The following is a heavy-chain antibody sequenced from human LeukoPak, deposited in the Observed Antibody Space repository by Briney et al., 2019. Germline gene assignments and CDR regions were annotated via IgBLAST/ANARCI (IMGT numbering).Heavy chain of an antibody. CDR2: ISYDGSNK. D-gene: IGHD3-10*01. CDR3: ARGVPPCFDP. V-gene: IGHV3-30*03. CDR1: GFSFSTYG. Sequence: GRSLRLSCVGSGFSFSTYGMHWVRQAPGKGLEWVAIISYDGSNKYYADSVKGRFTISRDNAKNTLHLQMNSLRAEDTAVYYCARGVPPCFDPWGQGTLVTVSS. J-gene: IGHJ5*02.